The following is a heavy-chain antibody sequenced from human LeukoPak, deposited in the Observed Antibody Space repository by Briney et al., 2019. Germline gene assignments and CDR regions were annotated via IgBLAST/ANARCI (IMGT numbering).Heavy chain of an antibody. D-gene: IGHD4-17*01. CDR3: AKYEPSTVTPAFGY. CDR2: ICGSGDST. CDR1: GFTFSNYA. J-gene: IGHJ4*02. V-gene: IGHV3-23*01. Sequence: PGGSLRLSCAASGFTFSNYAMSWVRQAPGKGLEWVSIICGSGDSTYSADSVKGRFTISRDTSKNTLYLQMNSLRAADTAVYFCAKYEPSTVTPAFGYWGQRALWSASS.